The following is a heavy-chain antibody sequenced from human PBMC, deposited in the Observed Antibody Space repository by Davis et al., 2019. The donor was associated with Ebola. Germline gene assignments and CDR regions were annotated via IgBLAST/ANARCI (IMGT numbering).Heavy chain of an antibody. Sequence: ASVPVSCKTSGYTFTRHALNWVRQAPGQGLEWVGWINTNTGNPMYAQAFTGRFLFSLDTSINTPYLQISSLKAEDTAVYYCARSTMTQDAFDIWGQGTMVTVSS. J-gene: IGHJ3*02. CDR1: GYTFTRHA. CDR2: INTNTGNP. CDR3: ARSTMTQDAFDI. D-gene: IGHD3-22*01. V-gene: IGHV7-4-1*02.